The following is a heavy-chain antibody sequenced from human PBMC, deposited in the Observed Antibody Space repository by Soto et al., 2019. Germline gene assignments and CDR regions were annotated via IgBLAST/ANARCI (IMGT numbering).Heavy chain of an antibody. V-gene: IGHV3-30-3*01. D-gene: IGHD2-15*01. CDR3: ARDRGYCSGGSCLASYFDY. CDR2: ISYDGSNK. Sequence: GGSLRLSCAASGFTFSSYAMHWVRQAPGKGLEWVAVISYDGSNKYYADSVKGRFTISRDNSKNTLYLQMNSLRAEDTAVYYCARDRGYCSGGSCLASYFDYWGQGTLVTAPQ. CDR1: GFTFSSYA. J-gene: IGHJ4*02.